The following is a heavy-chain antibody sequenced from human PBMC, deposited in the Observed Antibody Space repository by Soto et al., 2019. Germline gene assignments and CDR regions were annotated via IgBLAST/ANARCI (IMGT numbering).Heavy chain of an antibody. CDR3: ARTVPVTPLGY. CDR1: GVIVSNNF. Sequence: EVQLVESGGDLVQPGGSLRLSCAASGVIVSNNFMSWVRQAPGKGLEWVSIIYSGGGTQYADSVKGRFTISRDNYKNTVYLQMNSLRVEDTAVYYCARTVPVTPLGYWGQGTLVTVSS. J-gene: IGHJ4*02. CDR2: IYSGGGT. V-gene: IGHV3-66*01. D-gene: IGHD4-17*01.